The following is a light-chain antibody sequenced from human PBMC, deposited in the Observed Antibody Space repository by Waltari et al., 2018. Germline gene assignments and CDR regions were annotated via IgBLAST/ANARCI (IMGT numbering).Light chain of an antibody. CDR3: QQRSDWLT. J-gene: IGKJ4*01. CDR2: DAS. Sequence: DIVMTQSPDSLAVSLGERATINCKSSQSVRTFVAWYQQKPGQAPRLLIYDASNRATGIPARFSGSGSGTDFTLTISSLEPEDFAVYYCQQRSDWLTFGGGTRVEIK. V-gene: IGKV3-11*01. CDR1: QSVRTF.